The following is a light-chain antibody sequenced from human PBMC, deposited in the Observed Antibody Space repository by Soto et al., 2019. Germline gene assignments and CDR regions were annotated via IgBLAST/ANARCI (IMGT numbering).Light chain of an antibody. Sequence: DIQMTQSPSSLSASAGDRVTITCRASQSIVRYLNWYQQKPGKAPKLLIYAASSLQSGVPSRFSGSGSGTDFTLTISSLQPEDFATYYCQQSYRTPWTFGQGTKVEI. CDR1: QSIVRY. V-gene: IGKV1-39*01. CDR3: QQSYRTPWT. J-gene: IGKJ1*01. CDR2: AAS.